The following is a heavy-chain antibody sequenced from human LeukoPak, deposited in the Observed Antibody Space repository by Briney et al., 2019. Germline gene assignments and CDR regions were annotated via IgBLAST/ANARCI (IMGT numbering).Heavy chain of an antibody. CDR3: AKSGFRESERRTWFDP. CDR2: VSGSGVGT. Sequence: GGSLRLSCAASGFTFSSYAMSWVRQAPGKGLEWVAYVSGSGVGTYYADSVRGRFTISRDNSENTLYLQMNSLRAEDTAVYYCAKSGFRESERRTWFDPWGQGTLVTVSS. D-gene: IGHD3-10*01. CDR1: GFTFSSYA. V-gene: IGHV3-23*01. J-gene: IGHJ5*02.